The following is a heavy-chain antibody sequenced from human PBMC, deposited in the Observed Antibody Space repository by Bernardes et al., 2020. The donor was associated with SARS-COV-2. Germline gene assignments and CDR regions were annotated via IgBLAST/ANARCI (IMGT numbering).Heavy chain of an antibody. CDR1: GFTFSGVW. Sequence: GGSLRLSCAASGFTFSGVWMRWVRQAPGKGLEWPGPIKSTRDGGSADYAAPVEGRFTISRDDSKNTLYLQMSSLKTEDTAVYYCTSTFYYDSSGDRWGQGTLVTVSS. V-gene: IGHV3-15*01. CDR3: TSTFYYDSSGDR. CDR2: IKSTRDGGSA. J-gene: IGHJ4*02. D-gene: IGHD3-22*01.